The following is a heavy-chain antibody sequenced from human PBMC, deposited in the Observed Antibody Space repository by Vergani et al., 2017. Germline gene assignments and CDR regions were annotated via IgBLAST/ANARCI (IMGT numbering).Heavy chain of an antibody. Sequence: QVQLQQWGAGVVKPSGTLSLTCAVFGESFSSFYWSWIRQPPGKGLEWIGEINNDGHTNYNSSLESRVTVSKATAKDQFSLNLMSLTAADTAMYYCAVRPRVNLVGGEIVTKKTFDYWSQGSLVTVSS. CDR2: INNDGHT. CDR1: GESFSSFY. D-gene: IGHD3-10*01. J-gene: IGHJ4*02. V-gene: IGHV4-34*02. CDR3: AVRPRVNLVGGEIVTKKTFDY.